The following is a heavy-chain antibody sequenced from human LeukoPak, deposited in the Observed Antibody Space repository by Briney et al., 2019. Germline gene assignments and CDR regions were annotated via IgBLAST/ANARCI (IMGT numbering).Heavy chain of an antibody. Sequence: PGGSLRLSCAASGFTFSSFAMHWVRQAPGKGLECVAVISYDGSNKNYADSVKGRFTISRDNSKNTLYLQMNSLRAEDTAVFYCARGDLSGTYHGGLDYWGQGTLVTVSS. CDR3: ARGDLSGTYHGGLDY. J-gene: IGHJ4*02. CDR2: ISYDGSNK. V-gene: IGHV3-30-3*01. CDR1: GFTFSSFA. D-gene: IGHD1-26*01.